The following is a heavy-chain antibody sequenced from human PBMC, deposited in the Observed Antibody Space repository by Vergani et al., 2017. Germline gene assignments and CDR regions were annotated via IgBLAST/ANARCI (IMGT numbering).Heavy chain of an antibody. CDR1: RFDFSDYY. CDR2: ISNSGNTI. CDR3: ARGWYGSESYHDYYYYGMDV. J-gene: IGHJ6*02. D-gene: IGHD3-10*01. V-gene: IGHV3-11*04. Sequence: QGQLVESGGGLVKPGGSLRLSCAASRFDFSDYYMCWIRQAPGKGLEWISYISNSGNTINYADSVKGRFTISRDNAKNSLYLQMNSLRAEDTAVYYCARGWYGSESYHDYYYYGMDVWGQGTTVTVSS.